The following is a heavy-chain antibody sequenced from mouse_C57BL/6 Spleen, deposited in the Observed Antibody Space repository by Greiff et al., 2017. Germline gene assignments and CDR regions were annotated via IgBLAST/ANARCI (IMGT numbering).Heavy chain of an antibody. CDR2: IYPSDSET. D-gene: IGHD2-4*01. V-gene: IGHV1-61*01. CDR3: ARGRDYDPFYAMDY. J-gene: IGHJ4*01. CDR1: GYTFTSYW. Sequence: VQLQQPGAELVRPGSSVKLSCKASGYTFTSYWMDWVKQRPGQGLEWIGNIYPSDSETHYNQKFKDKATLTVDKSSSTAYMQLSSLTSEDSAVYYCARGRDYDPFYAMDYWGQGTSVTVSS.